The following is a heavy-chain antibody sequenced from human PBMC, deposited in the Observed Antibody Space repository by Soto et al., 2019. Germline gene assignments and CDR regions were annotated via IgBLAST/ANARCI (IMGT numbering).Heavy chain of an antibody. CDR1: GGSISSGGYY. J-gene: IGHJ5*02. D-gene: IGHD3-3*01. CDR3: ARGRSGYYGYNWFDP. Sequence: SLTCTVSGGSISSGGYYWSWIRQHPGKGLEWIGYIYYSGSTYYNPSLKSRVTISVDTSKNQFSLKLSSVTAADTAVYYCARGRSGYYGYNWFDPWGQGTLVTVSS. CDR2: IYYSGST. V-gene: IGHV4-31*03.